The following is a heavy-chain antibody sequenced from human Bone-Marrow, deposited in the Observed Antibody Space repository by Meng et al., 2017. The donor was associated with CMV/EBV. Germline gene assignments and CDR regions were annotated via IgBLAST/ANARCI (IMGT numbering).Heavy chain of an antibody. CDR3: ARAIYSGSYHRFDP. Sequence: QVQRVQSGAEVKKPGSSVTVAGKASGGTFSSYAISWVRQAPGQGLEWMGGIIPIFGTANYAQKFQGRVTITADESTSTAYMELSSLRSEDTAVYFCARAIYSGSYHRFDPWGQGTLVTVSS. V-gene: IGHV1-69*12. CDR2: IIPIFGTA. CDR1: GGTFSSYA. J-gene: IGHJ5*02. D-gene: IGHD1-26*01.